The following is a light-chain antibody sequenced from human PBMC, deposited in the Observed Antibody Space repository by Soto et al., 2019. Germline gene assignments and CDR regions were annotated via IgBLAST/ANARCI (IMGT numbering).Light chain of an antibody. J-gene: IGKJ3*01. CDR3: QQSYNAPFN. Sequence: IQMTQSTSSLSASVADTVTITCRASQTIDRYLNWFQQKSGQAPKLLMNAASTLRSGVPSRFSASGSGTDFTLTISSLQTEDYATYYCQQSYNAPFNFGPGTKVD. CDR1: QTIDRY. V-gene: IGKV1-39*01. CDR2: AAS.